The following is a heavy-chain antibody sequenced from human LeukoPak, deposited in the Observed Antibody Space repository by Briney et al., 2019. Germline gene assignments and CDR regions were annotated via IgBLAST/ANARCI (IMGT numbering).Heavy chain of an antibody. CDR3: ARDRELFPNWFDP. V-gene: IGHV1-3*01. D-gene: IGHD3-10*01. CDR2: INAGNGNT. Sequence: VASVKVSCKASGYTFTSYAMHWVRQAPGQRLEWMGWINAGNGNTKYSQKFQGRVTITRDTSASTAYTELSSLRSEDTAVYYCARDRELFPNWFDPWGQGTLVTVSS. CDR1: GYTFTSYA. J-gene: IGHJ5*02.